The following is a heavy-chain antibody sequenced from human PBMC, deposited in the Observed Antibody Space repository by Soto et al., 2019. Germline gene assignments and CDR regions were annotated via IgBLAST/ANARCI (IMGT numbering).Heavy chain of an antibody. Sequence: QVQLVESGGGVVQPGRSLRLSCAASGFIFNEYGMHWVRQAPGKGLEWVAVIWYDGSNKYYADSVRGRFTFSRDNSRNTMSLQMNSLRVEDTAMYYCARWGCSGSNCNLNQRSFDSWGQGTLVTVSS. CDR3: ARWGCSGSNCNLNQRSFDS. V-gene: IGHV3-33*01. CDR2: IWYDGSNK. D-gene: IGHD2-15*01. J-gene: IGHJ5*01. CDR1: GFIFNEYG.